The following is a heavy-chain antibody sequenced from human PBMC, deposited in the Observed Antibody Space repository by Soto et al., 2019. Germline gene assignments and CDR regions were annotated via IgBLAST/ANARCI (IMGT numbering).Heavy chain of an antibody. CDR3: ARGIVLMVYAFKYYYYMDV. CDR1: GGSFSGYY. J-gene: IGHJ6*03. D-gene: IGHD2-8*01. CDR2: INHSGST. V-gene: IGHV4-34*01. Sequence: SETLSLTCAVYGGSFSGYYWSWIRQPPGKGLEWIGEINHSGSTNYNPSLKSRATISVDTSKNQFSLKLSSATAADTAVYYCARGIVLMVYAFKYYYYMDVWGKGTTVTVSS.